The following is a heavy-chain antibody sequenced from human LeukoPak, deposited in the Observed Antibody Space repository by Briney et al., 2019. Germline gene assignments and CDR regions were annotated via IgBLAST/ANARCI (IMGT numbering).Heavy chain of an antibody. CDR2: ISGSGGST. CDR3: AKDEEDLVVVVAGYFDY. J-gene: IGHJ4*02. Sequence: QSGGSLRLSCAASGFTFSSYAMSWVRQAPGKGLEWVSAISGSGGSTYYADSVKGRFTISRDNSKNTLYLQMNSLRAEDTAVYYCAKDEEDLVVVVAGYFDYWGQGTLVTVSS. CDR1: GFTFSSYA. D-gene: IGHD2-15*01. V-gene: IGHV3-23*01.